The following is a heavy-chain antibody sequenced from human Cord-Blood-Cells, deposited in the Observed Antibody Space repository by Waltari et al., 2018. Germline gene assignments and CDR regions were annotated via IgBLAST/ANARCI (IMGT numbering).Heavy chain of an antibody. Sequence: QVQLVQSGAEVKKPGSSVKVSCKASGGTFSSYAISWVRQDHGPGIEWMGGMIPIFDTANYAQKFQGRVTITADESKGTAYMELGSLISEDTAVYYCAGGTMVRGVNDAFDIWGQGTMVTVSS. CDR1: GGTFSSYA. V-gene: IGHV1-69*01. D-gene: IGHD3-10*01. CDR3: AGGTMVRGVNDAFDI. J-gene: IGHJ3*02. CDR2: MIPIFDTA.